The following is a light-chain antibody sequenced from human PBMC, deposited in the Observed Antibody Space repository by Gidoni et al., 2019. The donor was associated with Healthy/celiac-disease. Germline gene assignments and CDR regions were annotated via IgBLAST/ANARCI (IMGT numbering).Light chain of an antibody. Sequence: EIVMTQSPATLSVSPGERATLSCRASQSVSSNLAWYQQKPGQAPRLLIYGASTRATGIPARFSGSGSGTEFTLTISSLQSEDFAVYYWQQYNNWPLTFGGGTKLEFK. CDR2: GAS. V-gene: IGKV3-15*01. CDR3: QQYNNWPLT. J-gene: IGKJ4*01. CDR1: QSVSSN.